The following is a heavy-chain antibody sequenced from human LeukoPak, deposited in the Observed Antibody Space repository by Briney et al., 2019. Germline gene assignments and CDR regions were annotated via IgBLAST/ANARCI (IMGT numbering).Heavy chain of an antibody. Sequence: PGGSLRLTCAASGFTFRSYGMSWVRQAPGKGLQWGSGISGSAGSTYSADSVKGRFTISRDNSKNTLYLQMNSLRAEDTAVYYCSRDPRHSDYWGQGTLVTVSS. V-gene: IGHV3-23*01. CDR1: GFTFRSYG. CDR3: SRDPRHSDY. CDR2: ISGSAGST. J-gene: IGHJ4*02.